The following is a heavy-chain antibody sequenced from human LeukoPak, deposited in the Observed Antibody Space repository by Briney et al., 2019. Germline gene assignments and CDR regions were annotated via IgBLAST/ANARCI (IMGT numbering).Heavy chain of an antibody. V-gene: IGHV4-39*01. CDR1: GGSINSSNYY. Sequence: SETLSLTCTVSGGSINSSNYYWGWIRQPPGKGLEWIGNIYYSGITYYNPSLKSRVTISVDTSKNQFSLKLNSVTAADTAVYYCARQGWFGELLSPLDYWGQGTLVTVSS. CDR2: IYYSGIT. J-gene: IGHJ4*02. CDR3: ARQGWFGELLSPLDY. D-gene: IGHD3-10*01.